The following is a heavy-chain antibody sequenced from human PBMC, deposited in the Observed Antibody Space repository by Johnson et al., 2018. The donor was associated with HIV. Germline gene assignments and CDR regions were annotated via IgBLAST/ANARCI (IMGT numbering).Heavy chain of an antibody. CDR2: IKEDGSEK. CDR3: ARDYYDLPWGYDAFDI. J-gene: IGHJ3*02. Sequence: MQLVESGGDLIQPGGSLRLSCAASGFTVSSTYMSWVRQAPGKVLEWVANIKEDGSEKYYVDSVKGRFTISRDNAKNSLYLQMDSLRAEDTAVYYCARDYYDLPWGYDAFDIWGQGTMVTVSS. D-gene: IGHD3-22*01. V-gene: IGHV3-7*03. CDR1: GFTVSSTY.